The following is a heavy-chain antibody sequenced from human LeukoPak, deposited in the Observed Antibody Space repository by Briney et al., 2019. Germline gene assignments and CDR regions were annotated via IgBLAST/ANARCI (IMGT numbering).Heavy chain of an antibody. J-gene: IGHJ4*02. V-gene: IGHV4-39*02. CDR2: IYYSGST. Sequence: SETLSLTCTVSGGSISSSSYYWGWIRQPPGKGLEWIGNIYYSGSTYYNPSLKSRVTISADTSKNQFSLKLISVTAADTAVYYCARDPPYGYNYQAARGYFDYWGQGTLVTVSS. CDR1: GGSISSSSYY. D-gene: IGHD5-24*01. CDR3: ARDPPYGYNYQAARGYFDY.